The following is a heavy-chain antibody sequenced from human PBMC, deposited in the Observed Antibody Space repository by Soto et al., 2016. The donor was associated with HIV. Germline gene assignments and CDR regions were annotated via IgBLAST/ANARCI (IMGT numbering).Heavy chain of an antibody. V-gene: IGHV3-23*01. Sequence: DVQLLESGGGLVKPGASLRLSCAASGFTFSSYVMTWVRQAPGKGLQWVSAISGSGGSTYYADSVKGRFTISRDNSKNTQYLEMNSLRIEDTAVYYCAKIPSRDLMTHYQSFSMDIWGQGTAVTVAS. CDR2: ISGSGGST. CDR1: GFTFSSYV. D-gene: IGHD3-16*01. CDR3: AKIPSRDLMTHYQSFSMDI. J-gene: IGHJ6*02.